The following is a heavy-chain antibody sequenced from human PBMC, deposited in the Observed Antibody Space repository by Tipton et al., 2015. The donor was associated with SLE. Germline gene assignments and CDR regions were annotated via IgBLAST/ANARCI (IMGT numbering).Heavy chain of an antibody. CDR3: ARDSGLGSSLDFDY. D-gene: IGHD6-6*01. J-gene: IGHJ4*02. CDR1: GGSISSHY. Sequence: TLSLTCTVSGGSISSHYWSWIRQPAGKGLEWIGYIYTSGSTNYNPSLKSRVTISVDTSKNQFSLKLSSVTAADTAVYYCARDSGLGSSLDFDYWGQGTLVTVSS. V-gene: IGHV4-4*09. CDR2: IYTSGST.